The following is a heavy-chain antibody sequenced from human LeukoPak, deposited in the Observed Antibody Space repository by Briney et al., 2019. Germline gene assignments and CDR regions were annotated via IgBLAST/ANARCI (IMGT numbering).Heavy chain of an antibody. CDR1: GYSFTSYW. J-gene: IGHJ4*02. CDR3: ARHHYDILTGYYVIDY. Sequence: GESLKISCKGSGYSFTSYWIGWVRQMPGKGLEWMGIIYPGDSDTRYSPSFQGQVTISADKSISTAYLQWSSLKASDTPMYYCARHHYDILTGYYVIDYWGQGTLVTVSS. V-gene: IGHV5-51*01. D-gene: IGHD3-9*01. CDR2: IYPGDSDT.